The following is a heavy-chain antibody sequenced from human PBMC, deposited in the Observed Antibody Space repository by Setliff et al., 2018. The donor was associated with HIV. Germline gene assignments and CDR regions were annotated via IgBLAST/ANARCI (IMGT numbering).Heavy chain of an antibody. V-gene: IGHV3-9*01. CDR2: ISWNSGSI. CDR3: AKDIVWSSGAFDI. Sequence: LRLSCAASGFTFDDYAMHWVRQAPGKGLEWVSGISWNSGSIGYADSVKGRFTISRDNAKNSLYLQMNSLRAEDTALYYCAKDIVWSSGAFDIWGQGTMVTVSS. CDR1: GFTFDDYA. D-gene: IGHD3-3*01. J-gene: IGHJ3*02.